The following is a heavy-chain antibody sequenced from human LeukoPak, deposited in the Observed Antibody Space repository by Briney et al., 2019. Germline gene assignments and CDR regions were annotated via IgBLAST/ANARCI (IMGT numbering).Heavy chain of an antibody. CDR2: VFYSGST. D-gene: IGHD6-13*01. V-gene: IGHV4-59*01. J-gene: IGHJ3*02. CDR1: GGSISNYY. Sequence: SETLSLPCTVSGGSISNYYWSWIRQPPGKGLEWIGYVFYSGSTNYNPSLRSRVTISVDTSKNQFSLKLSSVTAADTAVYYCERSSRWFGDAFDIWGQGTMVTVSS. CDR3: ERSSRWFGDAFDI.